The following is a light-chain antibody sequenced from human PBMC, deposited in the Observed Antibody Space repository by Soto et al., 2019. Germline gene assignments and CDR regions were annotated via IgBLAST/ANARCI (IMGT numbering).Light chain of an antibody. V-gene: IGLV2-8*01. CDR2: EVS. CDR1: DNDVGRYDY. Sequence: QSALTQPPSASGSPGMSVTLSCSGTDNDVGRYDYVSWYQQHPGKAPKLLIYEVSKRPSGVPDRFSGSSSGAERYLTISSLQPEDEADYYCQTWGSDSHVFGAGTKLTVL. J-gene: IGLJ1*01. CDR3: QTWGSDSHV.